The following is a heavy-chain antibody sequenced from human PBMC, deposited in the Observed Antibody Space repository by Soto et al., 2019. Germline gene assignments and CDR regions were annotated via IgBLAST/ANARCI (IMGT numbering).Heavy chain of an antibody. CDR1: GGSISSNSYS. V-gene: IGHV4-39*01. Sequence: SETLSLTCRVSGGSISSNSYSWGWTRQPPGKGLEWIGTLYSSRDTYYNPSLKSRVTISADTSQNQFSLDLTSVTATDTAVYFCARHPGYCSGGSCNGQYTLDVWGQGTTVTVSS. J-gene: IGHJ6*02. D-gene: IGHD2-15*01. CDR3: ARHPGYCSGGSCNGQYTLDV. CDR2: LYSSRDT.